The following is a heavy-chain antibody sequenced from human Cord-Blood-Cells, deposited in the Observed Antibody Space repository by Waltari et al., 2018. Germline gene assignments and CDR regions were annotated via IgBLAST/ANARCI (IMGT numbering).Heavy chain of an antibody. CDR2: NNPNRGGT. CDR3: AFTVAGRDWFDP. J-gene: IGHJ5*02. CDR1: GYTLTGYY. D-gene: IGHD6-19*01. Sequence: QVQLVQSGAEVKKPGASVKVSCKASGYTLTGYYMHWVRQAPGQGLEWMGRNNPNRGGTNYAQKFQGRITMTRDTSISTAYMELSRLRSDDTAVYYCAFTVAGRDWFDPWGQGTLVTVSS. V-gene: IGHV1-2*06.